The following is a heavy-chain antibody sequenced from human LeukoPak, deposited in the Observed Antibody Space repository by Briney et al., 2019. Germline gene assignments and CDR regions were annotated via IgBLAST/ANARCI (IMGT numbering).Heavy chain of an antibody. Sequence: SQTLSLTCTVSGGSISSGSYYWSWIRQPAGKGLEWIGRIYTSGSTNYNPSLKSRVTISVDTSKNQFSLKLSSVTAADTAVYYCARSGWHSSGYPITFDYWGREPWSPSPQ. V-gene: IGHV4-61*02. CDR2: IYTSGST. D-gene: IGHD3-22*01. CDR1: GGSISSGSYY. J-gene: IGHJ4*02. CDR3: ARSGWHSSGYPITFDY.